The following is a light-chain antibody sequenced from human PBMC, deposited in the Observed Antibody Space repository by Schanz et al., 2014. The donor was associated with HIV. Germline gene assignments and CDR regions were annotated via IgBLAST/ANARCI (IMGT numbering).Light chain of an antibody. CDR2: DVS. V-gene: IGLV2-14*03. CDR1: SSDVGGSNY. CDR3: RSYSSSIEFGV. J-gene: IGLJ2*01. Sequence: QSVLTQPASVSGSPGQSITISCTGSSSDVGGSNYVSWYQQHPGKAPKLMIYDVSYRPSGISDRFSGSKSGNTASLTISGLQAEDEADYYCRSYSSSIEFGVFGGGTKLTVL.